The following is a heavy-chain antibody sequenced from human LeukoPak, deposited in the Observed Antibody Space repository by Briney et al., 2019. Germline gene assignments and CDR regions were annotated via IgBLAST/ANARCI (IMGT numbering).Heavy chain of an antibody. J-gene: IGHJ4*02. CDR1: TGSISSYY. CDR3: ASQSGGSYVNFDY. V-gene: IGHV4-4*07. Sequence: SETLSLTCTVSTGSISSYYWNWIRQPAGKGLEWIGCISISGGTNYNPSLKSRVTISADKSKNQFSLKLSSVTAADTAVYYCASQSGGSYVNFDYWGQGTLVTVSS. D-gene: IGHD2-15*01. CDR2: ISISGGT.